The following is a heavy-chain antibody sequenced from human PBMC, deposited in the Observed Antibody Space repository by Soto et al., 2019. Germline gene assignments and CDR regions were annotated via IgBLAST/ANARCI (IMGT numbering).Heavy chain of an antibody. D-gene: IGHD1-20*01. CDR3: AKDLTTTRSYNGGDY. CDR1: GFTFSNYA. Sequence: EVQLLESGGGLVQPGGSMRLSCAASGFTFSNYAMSWVRQAPAKGLEWVSAISGGGGSTYYADSVKGRFTISRDNSKSTLYLHMNSLRAEDTAVYYCAKDLTTTRSYNGGDYWGQGTLVSVSS. CDR2: ISGGGGST. V-gene: IGHV3-23*01. J-gene: IGHJ4*02.